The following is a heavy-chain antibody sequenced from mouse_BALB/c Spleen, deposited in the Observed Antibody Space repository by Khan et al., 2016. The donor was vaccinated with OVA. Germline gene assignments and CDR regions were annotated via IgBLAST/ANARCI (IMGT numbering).Heavy chain of an antibody. CDR3: ARTARIKY. J-gene: IGHJ2*01. CDR2: ISYSGST. V-gene: IGHV3-2*02. CDR1: GYSITSGYG. D-gene: IGHD1-2*01. Sequence: EVKLLESGPGLVKPSQSLSLTCTVTGYSITSGYGWNWIRQFPGNKMEWMGYISYSGSTNYNPSLKRRISITRDTSKNQSFLQLNSVATEDTATYYCARTARIKYWGQGTTLTVSS.